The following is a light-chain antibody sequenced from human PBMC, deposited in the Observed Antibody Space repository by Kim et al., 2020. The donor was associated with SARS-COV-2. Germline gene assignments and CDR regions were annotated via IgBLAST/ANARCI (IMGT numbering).Light chain of an antibody. V-gene: IGKV3-20*01. J-gene: IGKJ2*01. CDR3: QQLGGSPPFT. CDR2: GES. Sequence: PGGGAALRCRASQTISSRSLAWYQQKAGQAPRLLIYGESSRATGIPDRFSGSGSGTDFTLTISRLEPEDFAVYYCQQLGGSPPFTVGQGTQLEIK. CDR1: QTISSRS.